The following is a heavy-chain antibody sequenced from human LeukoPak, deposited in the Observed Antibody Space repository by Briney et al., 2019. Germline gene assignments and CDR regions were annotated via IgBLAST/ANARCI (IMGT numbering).Heavy chain of an antibody. D-gene: IGHD3-3*01. Sequence: MPSETLSLTCTVSGGSISSYYWSWIRQPPGKGLEWIGYIYYSGSTNYNPSLKSRVTISVDTSKNQFSLKLSSVTAADSAVYYCARTAHGGSDYTEWLLESFDIWGQGTMVTVSS. V-gene: IGHV4-59*08. CDR1: GGSISSYY. CDR3: ARTAHGGSDYTEWLLESFDI. CDR2: IYYSGST. J-gene: IGHJ3*02.